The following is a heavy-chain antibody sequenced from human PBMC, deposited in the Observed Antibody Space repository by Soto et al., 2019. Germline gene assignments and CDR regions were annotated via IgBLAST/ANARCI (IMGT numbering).Heavy chain of an antibody. CDR3: ARDQVVVVAATVYYYGMDV. D-gene: IGHD2-15*01. CDR2: IYYSGST. V-gene: IGHV4-31*03. CDR1: GGSISSGGYY. J-gene: IGHJ6*02. Sequence: QVQLQESGPGLVKPSQTLSLTCTVSGGSISSGGYYWSWIRQHPGKGLEWIGYIYYSGSTYYNPSLKSRVTISVDTSKNHFSLKLSSVAAADTAVYYCARDQVVVVAATVYYYGMDVSGQGTTVTASS.